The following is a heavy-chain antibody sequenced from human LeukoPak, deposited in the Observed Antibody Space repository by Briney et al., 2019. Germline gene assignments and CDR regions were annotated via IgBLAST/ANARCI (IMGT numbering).Heavy chain of an antibody. CDR3: ARDLGQQLVPGRLNDAFDI. CDR2: ISGSGGST. Sequence: AGGSLRLSCAGSGFTPSNCGMSWVRQAPGKGLEWISGISGSGGSTYYADSVKGRFTISRDNSKSTLYLQMNSLRAEDTAVYYCARDLGQQLVPGRLNDAFDIWGQGTMVTVSS. V-gene: IGHV3-23*01. J-gene: IGHJ3*02. D-gene: IGHD6-13*01. CDR1: GFTPSNCG.